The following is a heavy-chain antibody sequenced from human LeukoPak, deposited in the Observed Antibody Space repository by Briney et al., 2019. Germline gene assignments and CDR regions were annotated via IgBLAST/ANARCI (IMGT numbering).Heavy chain of an antibody. CDR2: IWYDGSNR. V-gene: IGHV3-33*08. D-gene: IGHD1-26*01. CDR3: ARDGGVGAQNWFDP. Sequence: YPGGSLRLSCAASGFTFSSYGMHWVRQAPGKGLEWVAVIWYDGSNRYYADSVKGRFTISRDNSKNTLYLQMNSLRVEDTAVFYCARDGGVGAQNWFDPWGQGTLVTVSS. CDR1: GFTFSSYG. J-gene: IGHJ5*02.